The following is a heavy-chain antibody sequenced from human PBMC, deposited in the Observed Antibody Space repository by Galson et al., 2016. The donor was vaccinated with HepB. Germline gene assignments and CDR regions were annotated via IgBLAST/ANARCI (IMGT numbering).Heavy chain of an antibody. V-gene: IGHV3-11*06. CDR1: GFRFSDAY. CDR2: ISSGSFDI. Sequence: SLRLSCAASGFRFSDAYMSWIRQTPGRGLEWISSISSGSFDITYAGAVKGRFTVSRDNAKNSLFLQMNSLRAEHTGVYYCVRDYSATFHYFDSWGPGTRFTVSS. D-gene: IGHD4-11*01. J-gene: IGHJ4*02. CDR3: VRDYSATFHYFDS.